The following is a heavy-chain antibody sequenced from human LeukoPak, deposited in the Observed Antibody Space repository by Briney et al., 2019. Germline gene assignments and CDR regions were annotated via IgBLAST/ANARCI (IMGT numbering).Heavy chain of an antibody. CDR1: GYTFTNYA. CDR2: INTNTGNP. D-gene: IGHD5-12*01. CDR3: ARAYSGYYYYYYYMDV. V-gene: IGHV7-4-1*02. J-gene: IGHJ6*03. Sequence: ASVKVSCKASGYTFTNYAMNWVRQAPGQGLEWMGWINTNTGNPTYAQGFTGRFVFSLDTSVSTAYLQISSLKAEDTAVYYCARAYSGYYYYYYYMDVWGKGTTVTISS.